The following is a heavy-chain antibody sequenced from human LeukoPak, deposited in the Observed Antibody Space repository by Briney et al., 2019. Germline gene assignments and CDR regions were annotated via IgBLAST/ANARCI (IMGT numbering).Heavy chain of an antibody. V-gene: IGHV4-34*01. Sequence: ASETLSLTCAVYGGSFSGYYWSWIRQPPGKGLEWIGEINHSGSTNYNPSLKSRVTISVDTSKNQFSLKLSSVTAADTAVYYCARGPIAYTPGYYFDYWGQGTLVTVSS. J-gene: IGHJ4*02. CDR3: ARGPIAYTPGYYFDY. D-gene: IGHD3-16*01. CDR1: GGSFSGYY. CDR2: INHSGST.